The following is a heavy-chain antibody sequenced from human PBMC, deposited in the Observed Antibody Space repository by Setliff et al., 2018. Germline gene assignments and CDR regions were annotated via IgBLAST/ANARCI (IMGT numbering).Heavy chain of an antibody. J-gene: IGHJ4*02. V-gene: IGHV3-21*01. CDR3: ARVASGWWWFDY. Sequence: GGSLRLSCAASGFTFSGYTMNWVRQAPGQGLEWVSSIDSSSTWIYYADSVKGRFTISRDNAKNSLYLQMNSLRAEDTATYYCARVASGWWWFDYWGQGTLVTVSS. CDR1: GFTFSGYT. D-gene: IGHD6-19*01. CDR2: IDSSSTWI.